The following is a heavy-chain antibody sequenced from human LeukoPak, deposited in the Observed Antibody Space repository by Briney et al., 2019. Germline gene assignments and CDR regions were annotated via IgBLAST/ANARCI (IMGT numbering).Heavy chain of an antibody. V-gene: IGHV1-18*01. CDR1: GYTFTHHG. Sequence: GASVKVSCKASGYTFTHHGIAWIRQAPGQGLEWLGWISCYNGDTIYAQKFQGRVTLTTEKSTGTVYMELRSLTSDDTAVYYCARDPSNTSGWYQYFDAWGRGALVSVSS. CDR3: ARDPSNTSGWYQYFDA. CDR2: ISCYNGDT. J-gene: IGHJ2*01. D-gene: IGHD6-19*01.